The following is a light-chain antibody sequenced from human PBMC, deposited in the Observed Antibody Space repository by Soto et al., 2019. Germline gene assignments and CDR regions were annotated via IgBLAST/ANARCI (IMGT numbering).Light chain of an antibody. V-gene: IGKV3-20*01. Sequence: EIVLTQSPATLSVSPGERGTLSCRASQSVQSNLAWYQQKPGQAPRLLIYAASARAIGIPDRFSGSGSGTDFTLTISRLEPEDFAVYYCQQYGHSPRTFGQGTKVDI. CDR1: QSVQSN. J-gene: IGKJ1*01. CDR3: QQYGHSPRT. CDR2: AAS.